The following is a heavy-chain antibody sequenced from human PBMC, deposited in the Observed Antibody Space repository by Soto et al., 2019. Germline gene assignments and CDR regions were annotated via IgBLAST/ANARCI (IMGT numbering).Heavy chain of an antibody. V-gene: IGHV3-30*18. CDR1: GFSFSTYG. J-gene: IGHJ4*02. Sequence: QVHLVESGGGVVQPGRSLRLSCAASGFSFSTYGMHWVRQAPGKGLEWVAFISNDGSNKYYADYVKGRFTISRDNSKNTLYLQMNSLRAEATAVYYCANGFGNYWAVDYWGQGTMVTVSS. CDR2: ISNDGSNK. CDR3: ANGFGNYWAVDY. D-gene: IGHD1-26*01.